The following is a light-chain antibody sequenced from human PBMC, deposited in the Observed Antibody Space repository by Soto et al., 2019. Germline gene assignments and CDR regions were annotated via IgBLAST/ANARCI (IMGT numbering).Light chain of an antibody. CDR2: AVS. J-gene: IGKJ1*01. Sequence: DIQMTQSPSSVSASVGARVTITCRASQGINNWLAWYQQKPGKAPELLIYAVSYLQSGVPSRFSGSGSGTDFTLIISSLQPEDVATYYCQQSYSTPRTLGQGTKVDIK. CDR3: QQSYSTPRT. V-gene: IGKV1-12*01. CDR1: QGINNW.